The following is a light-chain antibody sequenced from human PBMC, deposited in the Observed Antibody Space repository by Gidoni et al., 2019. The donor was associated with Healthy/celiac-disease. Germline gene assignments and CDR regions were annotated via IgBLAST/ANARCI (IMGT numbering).Light chain of an antibody. CDR3: QKYNSAPPPYT. Sequence: DIQMTQYPSSLSASVGDRVTITCRASQGISNYLAWYQKKPGKVPKLLIYASSTLQSGVPSRFSCSGSGTDFTLTISILQPEDVATYYCQKYNSAPPPYTFGQGTKLEIK. CDR2: ASS. J-gene: IGKJ2*01. CDR1: QGISNY. V-gene: IGKV1-27*01.